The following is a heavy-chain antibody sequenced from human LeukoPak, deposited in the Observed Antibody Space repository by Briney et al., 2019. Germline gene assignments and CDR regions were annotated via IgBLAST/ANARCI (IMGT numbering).Heavy chain of an antibody. J-gene: IGHJ3*02. V-gene: IGHV3-20*01. CDR3: ARAKLNPYYYYPNAYVGAFDI. CDR1: GFNFDDYG. CDR2: INEDGGET. Sequence: PGGSLGLSCVASGFNFDDYGMSWVRQVPGKGLEWVASINEDGGETDYADSVKGRFTISRDNAKRSLDLQINSLRPEDTALYLCARAKLNPYYYYPNAYVGAFDIWGQGTMVTVSS. D-gene: IGHD3-10*01.